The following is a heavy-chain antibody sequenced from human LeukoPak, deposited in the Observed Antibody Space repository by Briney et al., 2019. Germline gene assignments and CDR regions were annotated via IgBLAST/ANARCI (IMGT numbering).Heavy chain of an antibody. J-gene: IGHJ6*03. Sequence: SETLSLTCAVYGGSFSGCYWSWIRQPPGKGLEWIGEINHSGSTNYNPSLKSRVTISVDTSKNQFSLKLSSVTAADTAVYYCARQWYYYYYMDVWGKGTTVTVSS. CDR1: GGSFSGCY. CDR3: ARQWYYYYYMDV. V-gene: IGHV4-34*01. D-gene: IGHD6-19*01. CDR2: INHSGST.